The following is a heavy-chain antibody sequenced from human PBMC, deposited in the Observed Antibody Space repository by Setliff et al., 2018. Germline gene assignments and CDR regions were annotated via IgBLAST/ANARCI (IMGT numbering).Heavy chain of an antibody. CDR2: INPSGGST. CDR3: ALEYSNSSPTVYYYMDV. Sequence: ASVKVSCKASGYTFTGYYMHWVRQAPGQGLEWMGIINPSGGSTSYAQKFQGRVTMTRDTSTSTAYMELSRLTSEDTAVYYCALEYSNSSPTVYYYMDVWGKGTTVTVSS. CDR1: GYTFTGYY. V-gene: IGHV1-46*01. J-gene: IGHJ6*03. D-gene: IGHD6-6*01.